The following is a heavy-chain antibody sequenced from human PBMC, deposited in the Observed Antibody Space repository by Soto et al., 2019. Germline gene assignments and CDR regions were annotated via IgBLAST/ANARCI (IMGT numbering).Heavy chain of an antibody. Sequence: GAAVKVSCKTSGYIFFSYGISWVRQAPGQGLEWMGWISAYNGDTNSAQELQGRVTMTTDTYTSTAYMELRSLRSDDTAVYYCARGGQWPPTRHFDPWGQGTLVTVSS. J-gene: IGHJ5*02. CDR2: ISAYNGDT. CDR3: ARGGQWPPTRHFDP. CDR1: GYIFFSYG. D-gene: IGHD6-19*01. V-gene: IGHV1-18*01.